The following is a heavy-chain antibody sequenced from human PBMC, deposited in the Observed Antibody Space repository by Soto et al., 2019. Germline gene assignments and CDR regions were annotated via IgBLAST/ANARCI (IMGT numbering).Heavy chain of an antibody. J-gene: IGHJ5*02. CDR1: GFTFSGYA. CDR3: ARDKGQQLPLTWLDP. D-gene: IGHD1-1*01. CDR2: VSFDGTNS. Sequence: SLRLSCEASGFTFSGYAMHWVRQAPGKGLEWVAAVSFDGTNSYYSDSVKGRFTVSRDNLKDTLYLQMNSLRTEDTALYFCARDKGQQLPLTWLDPWGQGSLVTVSS. V-gene: IGHV3-30-3*01.